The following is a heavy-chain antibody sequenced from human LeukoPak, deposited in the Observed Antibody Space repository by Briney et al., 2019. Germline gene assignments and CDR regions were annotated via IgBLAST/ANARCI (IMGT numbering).Heavy chain of an antibody. V-gene: IGHV4-61*02. CDR2: IYTSGST. CDR3: ARVYHYDFWSGYPSDALDI. D-gene: IGHD3-3*01. CDR1: GGSISSGSYY. J-gene: IGHJ3*02. Sequence: PSETLSLACTVSGGSISSGSYYWSWIRQPAGKGLEWIGRIYTSGSTNYNPSLKSRVTISVDTSKNQFSLKLSSVTAADTAVYYCARVYHYDFWSGYPSDALDIWGQGTMVTVSS.